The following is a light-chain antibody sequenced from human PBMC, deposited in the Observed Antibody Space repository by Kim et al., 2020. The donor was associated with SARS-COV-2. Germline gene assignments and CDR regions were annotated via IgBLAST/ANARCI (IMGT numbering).Light chain of an antibody. CDR1: QAISSNS. CDR2: GAS. V-gene: IGKV3-20*01. J-gene: IGKJ2*01. Sequence: LSPGEKATLSCRASQAISSNSLAWYQQKPGQAPRLLIYGASSRAITIPDRFSGSGSGADFTLTISTLEPEDFAVYYCQQYANSPYTFGLGTKLEI. CDR3: QQYANSPYT.